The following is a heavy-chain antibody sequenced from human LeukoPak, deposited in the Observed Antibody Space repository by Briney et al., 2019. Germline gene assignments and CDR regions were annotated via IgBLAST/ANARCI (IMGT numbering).Heavy chain of an antibody. CDR2: IKQDGSEK. CDR1: GFTFSVFW. CDR3: ARNHCCFFAY. V-gene: IGHV3-7*01. Sequence: GGSLRLSCAASGFTFSVFWMSWVRQAPGKGLEWVANIKQDGSEKYYVDSVKGRFTISRDNDNNSMYLQINSLRAEDTAVYYFARNHCCFFAYWGQGTLVTVSS. D-gene: IGHD2-15*01. J-gene: IGHJ4*02.